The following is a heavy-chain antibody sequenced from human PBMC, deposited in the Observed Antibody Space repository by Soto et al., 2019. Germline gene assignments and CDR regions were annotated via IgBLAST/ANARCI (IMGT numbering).Heavy chain of an antibody. CDR2: INHSGST. D-gene: IGHD3-22*01. Sequence: PSETLSLTCAVYGGSFSCYYWSWIRQPPGKGLEWIGEINHSGSTNYNPSLKSRVTISVDTSKNQFSLKLSSVTAADTAVYYCARVRRYYDSSGYCLDYWGQGTLVTVSS. V-gene: IGHV4-34*01. CDR1: GGSFSCYY. J-gene: IGHJ4*02. CDR3: ARVRRYYDSSGYCLDY.